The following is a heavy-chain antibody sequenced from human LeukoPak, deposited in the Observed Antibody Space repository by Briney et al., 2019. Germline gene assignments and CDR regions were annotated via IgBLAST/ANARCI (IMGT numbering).Heavy chain of an antibody. CDR2: INHSGTT. Sequence: SETLSLTCAVYGGSLTNYYWNWIRQPPGKGLEWIGDINHSGTTNYNSSLKSRVTMSVDTSKSQFSLKLSSVTAADTGMYFCARFPEGGSSWYGPYYFDYWGQGILVTVSS. CDR1: GGSLTNYY. J-gene: IGHJ4*02. D-gene: IGHD6-13*01. CDR3: ARFPEGGSSWYGPYYFDY. V-gene: IGHV4-34*01.